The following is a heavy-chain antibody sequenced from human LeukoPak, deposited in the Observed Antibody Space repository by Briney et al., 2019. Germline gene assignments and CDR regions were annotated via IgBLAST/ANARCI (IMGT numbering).Heavy chain of an antibody. V-gene: IGHV3-48*01. Sequence: GGSLRLSCAASGFTFSTYSMNWVRQAPGKGLEWVSYISSSSSTIYYADSVKGRFTISRDNSKNTLYLQMNSLRAEDTAVYYCAKDRRGGVFDIWGQGTMVTVSS. CDR1: GFTFSTYS. CDR2: ISSSSSTI. CDR3: AKDRRGGVFDI. J-gene: IGHJ3*02. D-gene: IGHD2-8*01.